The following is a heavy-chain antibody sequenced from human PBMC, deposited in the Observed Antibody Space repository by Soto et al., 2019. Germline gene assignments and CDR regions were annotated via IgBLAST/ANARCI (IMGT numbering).Heavy chain of an antibody. J-gene: IGHJ5*02. V-gene: IGHV4-39*01. CDR3: ARPGYQLLSFWFDP. D-gene: IGHD2-2*01. CDR1: GGSISSSSYY. CDR2: IYYSGST. Sequence: NPSETLSLTCTVSGGSISSSSYYWGWIRQPPGKGLEWIGSIYYSGSTYYNPSLKSRVTISVDTSKNQFSLKLSSVTAADTAVYYCARPGYQLLSFWFDPWGQGTLVTVSS.